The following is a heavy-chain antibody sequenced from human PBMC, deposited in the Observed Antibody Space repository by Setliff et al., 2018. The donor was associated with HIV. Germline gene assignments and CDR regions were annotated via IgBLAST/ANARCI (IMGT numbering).Heavy chain of an antibody. D-gene: IGHD1-1*01. J-gene: IGHJ6*03. CDR3: ARNPQPTGTPDYYYYYYMDV. CDR2: IIPIFGTA. Sequence: SVKVSCKASGGTFSSYVISWVRQAPGQGLEWMGGIIPIFGTANYAQKFQGRVTITADKSTSTAYMQLSSLRSEDTAVYYCARNPQPTGTPDYYYYYYMDVWGKGTTVTVSS. CDR1: GGTFSSYV. V-gene: IGHV1-69*06.